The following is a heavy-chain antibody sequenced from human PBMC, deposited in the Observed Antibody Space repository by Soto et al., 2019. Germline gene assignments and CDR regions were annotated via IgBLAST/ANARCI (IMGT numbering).Heavy chain of an antibody. D-gene: IGHD4-17*01. V-gene: IGHV3-48*04. J-gene: IGHJ6*02. CDR2: ISSSSSTI. Sequence: GGSLRLSCAASGFTFSSYSMNWVRQAPGKGLEWVSYISSSSSTIYYADSVKGRFTISRDNAKNSLYLQMNSLRAEDTAVYYCARDPLGYGDYYYYGMDVWGRGTTVTVSS. CDR3: ARDPLGYGDYYYYGMDV. CDR1: GFTFSSYS.